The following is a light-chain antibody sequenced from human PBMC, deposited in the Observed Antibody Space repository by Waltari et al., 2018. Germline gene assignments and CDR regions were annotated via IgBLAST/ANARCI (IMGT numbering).Light chain of an antibody. Sequence: DIQMTQSPSTLSASVGDRVTITCRASQTISNWLAWCQQKPGKAPKHLIYKASGLESGVPSRFSGSGSGTDFTLTISSLQPEDVGTYYCLQYNSYSWTFGHGTKVEI. CDR3: LQYNSYSWT. CDR1: QTISNW. V-gene: IGKV1-5*03. J-gene: IGKJ1*01. CDR2: KAS.